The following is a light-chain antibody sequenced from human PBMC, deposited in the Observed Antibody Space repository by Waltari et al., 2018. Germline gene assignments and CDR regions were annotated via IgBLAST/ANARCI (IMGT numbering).Light chain of an antibody. CDR2: KAS. Sequence: DIQMTQSPSTLSASVGDRVTITCRASQSISSWLAWYQQKPGKAPKLLIYKASSLESGVPSRFSGSGSGTEFTLTISSLQPDDFATYYCQQYNSHSWTFGQGTNVEIK. V-gene: IGKV1-5*03. CDR1: QSISSW. CDR3: QQYNSHSWT. J-gene: IGKJ1*01.